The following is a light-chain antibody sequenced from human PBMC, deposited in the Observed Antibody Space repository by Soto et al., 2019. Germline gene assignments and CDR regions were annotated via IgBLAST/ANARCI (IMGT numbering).Light chain of an antibody. CDR3: QQSYSTPWT. Sequence: DIQMTQSPSSLSASVGDRVTITCRARQSISSYLNWYHQKPGKAPKLLIYAASSLQSGVPSRFSGGGSGTDFTLTISSLQPEDFATYYCQQSYSTPWTFGQGTKVDIK. V-gene: IGKV1-39*01. CDR2: AAS. J-gene: IGKJ1*01. CDR1: QSISSY.